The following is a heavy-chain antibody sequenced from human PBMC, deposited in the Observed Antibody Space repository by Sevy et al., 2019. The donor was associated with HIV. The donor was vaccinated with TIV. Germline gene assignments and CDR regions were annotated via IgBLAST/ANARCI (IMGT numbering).Heavy chain of an antibody. D-gene: IGHD1-26*01. V-gene: IGHV1-18*01. Sequence: ASVKVSCKASGYTFTSYGISWVRQAPGQGLEWMGWISAYNGNTNYAQKLQGRFTMTTDTSTSTAYMELRSLRSDDTAVYYCARDETRELPFDYWGQGTLVTVSS. CDR1: GYTFTSYG. J-gene: IGHJ4*02. CDR2: ISAYNGNT. CDR3: ARDETRELPFDY.